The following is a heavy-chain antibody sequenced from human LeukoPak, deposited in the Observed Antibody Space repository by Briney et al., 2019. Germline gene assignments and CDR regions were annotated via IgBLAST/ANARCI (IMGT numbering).Heavy chain of an antibody. CDR2: IKQDGSEK. Sequence: GRTLRLSCAASGFTFSSYWMSWGRQAPGTRLEWLTDIKQDGSEKYYVDSVKGRFTISRDNAKNSLYLQMNSLRAEDTAVYYCPRAQGLVGGYYRTYYFDYWGQGTLVTVSS. V-gene: IGHV3-7*01. CDR3: PRAQGLVGGYYRTYYFDY. D-gene: IGHD3-22*01. CDR1: GFTFSSYW. J-gene: IGHJ4*02.